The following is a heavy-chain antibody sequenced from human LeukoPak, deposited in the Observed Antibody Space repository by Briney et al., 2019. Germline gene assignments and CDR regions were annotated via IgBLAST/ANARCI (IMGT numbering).Heavy chain of an antibody. CDR2: ISAYNGNT. V-gene: IGHV1-18*01. D-gene: IGHD3-16*02. J-gene: IGHJ4*02. CDR1: GYTFTSYG. CDR3: ARGVWDYDYVWGSYRYYFDY. Sequence: GASVKVSCKASGYTFTSYGISWVRQAPGQGLEWMGWISAYNGNTNYAQKLQGRVTMTTDTSTSTAYMELRSLRSDDTAVYYCARGVWDYDYVWGSYRYYFDYWGQGTLVTVPS.